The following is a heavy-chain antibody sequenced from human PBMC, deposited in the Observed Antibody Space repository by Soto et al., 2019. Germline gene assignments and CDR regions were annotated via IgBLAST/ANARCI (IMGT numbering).Heavy chain of an antibody. CDR3: VQSRCGGDCLQSYSSHSYYGLDV. V-gene: IGHV2-5*02. Sequence: QITLKESGPTLVKPTQTLTLTCTFSGFSLSTTGVGVGWIRQPPGKALEWLALIYWDDDKRYSPSLKSRLTITKDTSKNHVVLTITYMDPVDTDTYYCVQSRCGGDCLQSYSSHSYYGLDVWGQGTTVTVSS. CDR2: IYWDDDK. CDR1: GFSLSTTGVG. D-gene: IGHD2-21*01. J-gene: IGHJ6*02.